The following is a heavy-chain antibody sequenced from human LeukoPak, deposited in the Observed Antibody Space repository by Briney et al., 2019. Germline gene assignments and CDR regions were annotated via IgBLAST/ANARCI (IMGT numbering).Heavy chain of an antibody. J-gene: IGHJ4*02. CDR1: GGSITSYY. CDR3: ASSSGSYYPTDY. D-gene: IGHD1-26*01. V-gene: IGHV4-4*07. CDR2: IYTSGST. Sequence: SETLSLTCTVSGGSITSYYWNWIRQPAGKGLEWIGHIYTSGSTNYNPSLKSRVTMSVDTSKNQFSLKLRSVTAADTAVYYCASSSGSYYPTDYWGQGTLVTVSS.